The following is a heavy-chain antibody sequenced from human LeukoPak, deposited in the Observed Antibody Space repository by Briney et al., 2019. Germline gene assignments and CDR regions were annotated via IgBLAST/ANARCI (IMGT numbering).Heavy chain of an antibody. Sequence: GGSLRLSCAASGFTFSSYGMHWVRQAPGKGLEWVAVISYDGSNKYYADSVKGRFTISRDNSKNTLYLQMNSLRAEDTAVYYCAKDCISGSYLSYYYYGMDVWGQGTTVTVSS. CDR3: AKDCISGSYLSYYYYGMDV. CDR2: ISYDGSNK. J-gene: IGHJ6*02. CDR1: GFTFSSYG. V-gene: IGHV3-30*18. D-gene: IGHD1-26*01.